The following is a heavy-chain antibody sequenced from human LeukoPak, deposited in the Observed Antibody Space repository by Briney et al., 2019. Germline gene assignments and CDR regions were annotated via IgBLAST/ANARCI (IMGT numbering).Heavy chain of an antibody. D-gene: IGHD3-22*01. Sequence: SETLSLTCTVSGYSISSGYYWGWIRQPPGKGLEWIGSIYHSGSTYYNPSLKSRVTISVDTSKNQFSLKLSSVTAADTAVYYCARDRGKDYYDSSGYYYQPIYYFDYWGQGTLVTVSS. CDR1: GYSISSGYY. CDR3: ARDRGKDYYDSSGYYYQPIYYFDY. V-gene: IGHV4-38-2*02. J-gene: IGHJ4*02. CDR2: IYHSGST.